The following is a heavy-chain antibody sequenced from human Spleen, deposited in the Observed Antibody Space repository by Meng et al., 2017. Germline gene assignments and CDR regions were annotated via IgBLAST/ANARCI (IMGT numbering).Heavy chain of an antibody. CDR3: ARMVAGPLFDN. CDR1: GYTFRTYG. J-gene: IGHJ4*02. Sequence: ASVKVSCKASGYTFRTYGITWVRQAPGQGLEWMGWISANNANTKYAQKFQGRVTLTTDTSTSTAHMELRRLRYDDTAVYYCARMVAGPLFDNWGQGTLGTVSS. D-gene: IGHD2-8*01. V-gene: IGHV1-18*01. CDR2: ISANNANT.